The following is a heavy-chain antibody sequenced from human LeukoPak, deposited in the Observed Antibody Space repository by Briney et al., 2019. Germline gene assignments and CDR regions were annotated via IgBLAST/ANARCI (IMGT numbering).Heavy chain of an antibody. V-gene: IGHV3-11*04. D-gene: IGHD5-24*01. J-gene: IGHJ4*02. Sequence: GGSLRLSCSASGFTFSDYYMCWIRQAPGKGLEWISCISSSGGTTYYAESVKGRFTISRDSDKKSVFLQMNTLSADDTAVYYCARMGRDVYNFCFDYWGREPWSPSPQ. CDR2: ISSSGGTT. CDR1: GFTFSDYY. CDR3: ARMGRDVYNFCFDY.